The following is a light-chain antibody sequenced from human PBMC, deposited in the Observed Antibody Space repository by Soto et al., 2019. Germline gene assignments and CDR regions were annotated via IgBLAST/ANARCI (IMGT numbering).Light chain of an antibody. CDR3: QQYGSSPRT. V-gene: IGKV3-20*01. CDR2: GAS. J-gene: IGKJ1*01. CDR1: QSVSNNY. Sequence: EIVMTHSPATLSVSPWERATLSCRASQSVSNNYLAWYQQTPGQAPRLLIYGASNRATGIPDRFSGSGSGTDFTLTISRLEPEDFAVYYCQQYGSSPRTFGQGTKVDIK.